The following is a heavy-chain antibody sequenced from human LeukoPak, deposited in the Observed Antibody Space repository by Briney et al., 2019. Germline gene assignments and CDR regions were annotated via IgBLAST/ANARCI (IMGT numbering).Heavy chain of an antibody. J-gene: IGHJ4*02. CDR2: ISGSGGST. D-gene: IGHD2-15*01. Sequence: GGSLRLSCAVSGFTFSIYGMGWVRQAPGKGLEWISFISGSGGSTYYADSVKGRFTVSRDNSKNTLYLQMSSLSAEDTAVYYCAKGFCSGGSCLRPHYLDYWGQGALVTVSS. CDR3: AKGFCSGGSCLRPHYLDY. CDR1: GFTFSIYG. V-gene: IGHV3-23*01.